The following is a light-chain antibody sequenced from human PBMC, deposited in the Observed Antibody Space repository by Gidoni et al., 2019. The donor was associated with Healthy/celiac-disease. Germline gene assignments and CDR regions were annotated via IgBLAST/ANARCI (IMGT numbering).Light chain of an antibody. Sequence: EIVLTQYPGTMSSSSGERAHLPCRASHSVNSSYLAWYQQKPGQAPRLLIYGASSRATGIPDRFSGSGSGTDFTLTISRLEPEDFAVYYCQQYGSPLTFGGGTKVEIK. CDR1: HSVNSSY. V-gene: IGKV3-20*01. J-gene: IGKJ4*01. CDR3: QQYGSPLT. CDR2: GAS.